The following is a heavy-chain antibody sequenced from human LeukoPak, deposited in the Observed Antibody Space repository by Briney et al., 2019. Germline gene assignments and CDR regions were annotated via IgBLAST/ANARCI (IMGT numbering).Heavy chain of an antibody. D-gene: IGHD3-3*01. CDR3: AREGDFWSGYYDRYYYMDV. CDR1: GFTFSSYS. V-gene: IGHV3-48*01. Sequence: GGSLRLSCAASGFTFSSYSMNWVRQAPGKGLEWVSYISSSSTIYYADSVKGRFTISRDNAKNSLYLQMNSLRAEDTAVYYCAREGDFWSGYYDRYYYMDVWGKGTTVTVSS. CDR2: ISSSSTI. J-gene: IGHJ6*03.